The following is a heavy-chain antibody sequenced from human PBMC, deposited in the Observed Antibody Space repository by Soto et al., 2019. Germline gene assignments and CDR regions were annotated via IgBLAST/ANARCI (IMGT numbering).Heavy chain of an antibody. Sequence: PSLMLRHTCTVSDGPISSRGDHRSWISQHPGTGLEWIGHISYSGSTYYNTSLKSRVTISVDTSRNQFSLIVNSLTAAEAAVYHRVRGVLYWRQGTLDTGFS. CDR1: DGPISSRGDH. V-gene: IGHV4-31*03. CDR2: ISYSGST. J-gene: IGHJ4*01. CDR3: VRGVLY.